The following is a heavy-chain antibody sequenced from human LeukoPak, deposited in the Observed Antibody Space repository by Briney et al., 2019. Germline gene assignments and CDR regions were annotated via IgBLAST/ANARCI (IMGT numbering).Heavy chain of an antibody. Sequence: PGGSLRLSCAASGFTVSSHFMSWVRQAPGKGLEWVSLIYSGGSTNYADSVRGRFTITRDSSKNTLYLQMDSLRAEDTAIYYCARARGYFHFDYWGQGALVTVSA. V-gene: IGHV3-53*01. D-gene: IGHD5-12*01. J-gene: IGHJ4*02. CDR3: ARARGYFHFDY. CDR1: GFTVSSHF. CDR2: IYSGGST.